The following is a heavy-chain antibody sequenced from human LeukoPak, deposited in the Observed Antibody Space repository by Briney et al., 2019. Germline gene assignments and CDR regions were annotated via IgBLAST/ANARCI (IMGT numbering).Heavy chain of an antibody. CDR2: IYHTGGT. D-gene: IGHD1-14*01. V-gene: IGHV4-59*02. Sequence: SETLSLTCVVSSGSVSGDYWSWIRQPPGKGLEWIGYIYHTGGTNYSPSLKSRVTMSVDTSKNQLSLKLSSVTAADTALFSCAREGTLTGGNWLYPGRRETGDSVST. CDR1: SGSVSGDY. CDR3: AREGTLTGGNWLYP. J-gene: IGHJ5*02.